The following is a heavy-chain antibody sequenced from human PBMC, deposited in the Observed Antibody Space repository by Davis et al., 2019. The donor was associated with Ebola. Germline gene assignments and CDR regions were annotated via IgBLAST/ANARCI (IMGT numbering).Heavy chain of an antibody. V-gene: IGHV1-8*01. J-gene: IGHJ4*02. CDR3: ARAPVYCSGGSCYSGYFDY. CDR2: MNPNSGNT. CDR1: GYTFTSYD. Sequence: AASVKVSCKASGYTFTSYDINWVRQATGQGLEWMGWMNPNSGNTGYAQKFQGRVTMTRNTSISTAYMELSSLRSEDTAVYYCARAPVYCSGGSCYSGYFDYWGQGTLVTVSS. D-gene: IGHD2-15*01.